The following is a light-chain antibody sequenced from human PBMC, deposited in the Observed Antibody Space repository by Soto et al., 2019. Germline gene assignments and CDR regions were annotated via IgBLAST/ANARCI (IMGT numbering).Light chain of an antibody. CDR1: SSDVGDYNY. J-gene: IGLJ2*01. CDR2: DVS. V-gene: IGLV2-14*01. CDR3: SSYTTSSTLVV. Sequence: QSVLTQPASVSGSPGQSITISCTGTSSDVGDYNYVSWYQQHPGKAPKLIIYDVSNRPSGVSNRFSGSKSGNTASLTISGLQAEDEADYYCSSYTTSSTLVVFGGGTKVTVL.